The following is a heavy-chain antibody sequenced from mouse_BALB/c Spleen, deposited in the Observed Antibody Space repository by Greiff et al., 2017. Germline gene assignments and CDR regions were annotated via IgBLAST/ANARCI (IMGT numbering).Heavy chain of an antibody. CDR2: ISSGGST. V-gene: IGHV5-6-5*01. Sequence: EVQVVESGGGLVKPGGSLKLSCAASGFTFSSYAMSWVRQTPEKRLEWVASISSGGSTYYPDSVKGRFTISRDNARNILYPQMSSLRAEDKAMYYRSREGAMDYWGQGTSVTVSS. CDR1: GFTFSSYA. CDR3: SREGAMDY. J-gene: IGHJ4*01.